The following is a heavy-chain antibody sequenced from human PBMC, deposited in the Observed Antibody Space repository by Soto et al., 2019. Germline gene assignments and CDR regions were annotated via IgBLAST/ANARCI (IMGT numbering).Heavy chain of an antibody. Sequence: EVQLLESGGGLVQPGGSLRLSCAASGFTFSSYAMSWVRQAPGKGLEWVSAISGSGGTTYYADSVKGRFTFSRDNSKSTLYLQMNSLRAEDTAVYYCARPADGWVSACDIWGQGTMVTVSS. CDR2: ISGSGGTT. J-gene: IGHJ3*02. V-gene: IGHV3-23*01. CDR3: ARPADGWVSACDI. CDR1: GFTFSSYA. D-gene: IGHD6-19*01.